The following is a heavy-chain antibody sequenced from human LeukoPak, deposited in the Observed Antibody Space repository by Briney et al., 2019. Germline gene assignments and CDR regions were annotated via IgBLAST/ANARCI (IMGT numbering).Heavy chain of an antibody. V-gene: IGHV3-53*01. CDR3: ARRLPTAWGADY. CDR1: GFTVSSNY. CDR2: IYSGGST. D-gene: IGHD7-27*01. Sequence: GGSLRLSCAASGFTVSSNYMSWIRQAPGKGLEWVSVIYSGGSTYYADSVKGRFTISRDNSKNTLYLQMNSLRAEDTAVYYCARRLPTAWGADYWGQGTLVSVSS. J-gene: IGHJ4*02.